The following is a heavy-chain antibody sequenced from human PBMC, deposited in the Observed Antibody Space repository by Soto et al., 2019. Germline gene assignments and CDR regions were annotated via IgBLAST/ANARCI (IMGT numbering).Heavy chain of an antibody. Sequence: QVQLVQSGAEVKKPGSSVRVSCKASGGTFSRYAINWVRQAPGHGLEWMGGTIPLFGTPNYAQKFRCRVTITADESASTAHMELRSLTSDDTAVYYCARNYGHDCGGCDCYFYFWGQGTLVTVSS. V-gene: IGHV1-69*01. CDR3: ARNYGHDCGGCDCYFYF. D-gene: IGHD5-12*01. CDR1: GGTFSRYA. J-gene: IGHJ4*02. CDR2: TIPLFGTP.